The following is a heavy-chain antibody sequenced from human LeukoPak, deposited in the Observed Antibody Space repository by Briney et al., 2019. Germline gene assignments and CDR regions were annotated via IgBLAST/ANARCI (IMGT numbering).Heavy chain of an antibody. CDR3: ARGTGYGLYYYYMDV. Sequence: RPSETLSLTCAVYGGSFSGYYWSWIRQPPGKGLEWIGEINHSGSTNYNPSLKSRVTISVDTSKNQFSLKLSSVTAADTAVYYCARGTGYGLYYYYMDVWGKGTTVTISS. CDR2: INHSGST. J-gene: IGHJ6*03. CDR1: GGSFSGYY. D-gene: IGHD1-14*01. V-gene: IGHV4-34*01.